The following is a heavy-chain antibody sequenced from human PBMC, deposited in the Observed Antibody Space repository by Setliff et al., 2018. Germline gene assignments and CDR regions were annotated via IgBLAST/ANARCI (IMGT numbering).Heavy chain of an antibody. D-gene: IGHD6-13*01. CDR2: IYYSGST. V-gene: IGHV4-39*01. Sequence: PSETLSLTCTVSGGSISRSSYNWGWIRQPPGKGLEWIGSIYYSGSTYYNPSLKSRVTISVDTSKNQFSLKLSSVTAADTAVYYCARAAGYSSSWYHHYYGMDVWGQGTTVTVSS. CDR1: GGSISRSSYN. CDR3: ARAAGYSSSWYHHYYGMDV. J-gene: IGHJ6*02.